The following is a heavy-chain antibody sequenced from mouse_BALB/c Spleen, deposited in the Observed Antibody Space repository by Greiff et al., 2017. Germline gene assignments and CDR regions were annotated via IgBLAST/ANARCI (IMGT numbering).Heavy chain of an antibody. J-gene: IGHJ4*01. V-gene: IGHV2-6-6*01. CDR3: AKPGKFYNYYAMDY. D-gene: IGHD1-3*01. Sequence: QVQLQQSGPGLVAPSQSLSITCTVSGFSLTNSGVHWVRQSPGKGLEWLGVIWGDGSTNYNSAFKSRLSISKDNSKSQVFLKMNSLQTDDTARYYCAKPGKFYNYYAMDYWGQGTSVTVSS. CDR1: GFSLTNSG. CDR2: IWGDGST.